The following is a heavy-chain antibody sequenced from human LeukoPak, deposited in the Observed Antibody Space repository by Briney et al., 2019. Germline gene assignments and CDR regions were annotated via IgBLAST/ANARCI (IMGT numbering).Heavy chain of an antibody. CDR3: ARDGVAVAELLDY. CDR2: ISGYNDNT. D-gene: IGHD6-19*01. J-gene: IGHJ4*02. Sequence: GASVEVSCKASGYTFSTYGISWVRQAPGQGLEWMGWISGYNDNTNSAQKFQGRVTMTTDTSTRTAYMELRSLRSDDTAVYYCARDGVAVAELLDYWGQGTLVTVSS. V-gene: IGHV1-18*01. CDR1: GYTFSTYG.